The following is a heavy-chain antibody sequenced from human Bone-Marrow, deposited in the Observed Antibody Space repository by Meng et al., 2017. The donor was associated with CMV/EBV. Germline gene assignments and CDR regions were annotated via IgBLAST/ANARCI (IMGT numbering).Heavy chain of an antibody. CDR3: ARDWMEVLPYYYYGMDV. V-gene: IGHV3-21*01. J-gene: IGHJ6*02. Sequence: LSLTCAASGFAFSIYSMNWVRQAPGKGLEWVASISSSSSNIYYADSVKGRFTISRDNAKNSLHLQMNSLRAEDMAVYYCARDWMEVLPYYYYGMDVWGQGPTVTVSS. CDR1: GFAFSIYS. D-gene: IGHD1-7*01. CDR2: ISSSSSNI.